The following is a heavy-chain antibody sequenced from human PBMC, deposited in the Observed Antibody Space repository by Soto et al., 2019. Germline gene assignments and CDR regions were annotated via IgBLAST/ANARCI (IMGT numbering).Heavy chain of an antibody. CDR2: IYYSGST. J-gene: IGHJ4*02. D-gene: IGHD2-2*01. V-gene: IGHV4-31*03. CDR1: GGSISSGGYY. CDR3: ARTRVPAAMSVDY. Sequence: SETLSLTCTVSGGSISSGGYYWSWIRQHPGKGLEWIGYIYYSGSTYYNPSLKSRVTISVDTSKNQSSLKLSSVTAADTAVYYCARTRVPAAMSVDYWGQGTLVTVSS.